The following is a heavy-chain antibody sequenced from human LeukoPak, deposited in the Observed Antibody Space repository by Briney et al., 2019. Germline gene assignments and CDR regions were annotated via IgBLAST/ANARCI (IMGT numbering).Heavy chain of an antibody. CDR2: ISSSSSYI. D-gene: IGHD1-20*01. V-gene: IGHV3-21*01. J-gene: IGHJ4*02. CDR1: GFTFSSYS. CDR3: AREKITGDNFDY. Sequence: PGGSLRLSCAASGFTFSSYSTNWVRQAPGKGLEWVSSISSSSSYIYYADSVKGRFTISRDNAKNSLYLQMNSLRAEDTAVYYCAREKITGDNFDYWGQGTLVTVSS.